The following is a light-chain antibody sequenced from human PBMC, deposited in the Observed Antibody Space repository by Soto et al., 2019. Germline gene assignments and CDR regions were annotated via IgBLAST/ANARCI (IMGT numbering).Light chain of an antibody. J-gene: IGKJ1*01. CDR1: QSVSSN. CDR2: GAS. Sequence: EIVMTQSPATLSVSPWERATLSCRASQSVSSNLAWYQQKPGQAPRLLIYGASIRATGIPARFSGSGSGTEFTLTISSLQSEDFAVYYCQLYNNWPPWTFGQGTKVDIK. CDR3: QLYNNWPPWT. V-gene: IGKV3-15*01.